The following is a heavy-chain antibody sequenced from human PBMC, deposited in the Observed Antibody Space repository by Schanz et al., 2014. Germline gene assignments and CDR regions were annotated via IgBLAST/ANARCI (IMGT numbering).Heavy chain of an antibody. CDR3: AKDPRGDKNDRAYYFDY. CDR1: EFTFSTDA. CDR2: ISSGGNP. D-gene: IGHD3-10*01. V-gene: IGHV3-23*01. Sequence: DVHLLESGGGLVQPGGSLRLSCAASEFTFSTDAMSWVRQAPGKGLEWVSSISSGGNPYYANSVKGRFGISRDNSENTLYLQMSSLRVEDTAVYYCAKDPRGDKNDRAYYFDYWGQGTLXSVSS. J-gene: IGHJ4*02.